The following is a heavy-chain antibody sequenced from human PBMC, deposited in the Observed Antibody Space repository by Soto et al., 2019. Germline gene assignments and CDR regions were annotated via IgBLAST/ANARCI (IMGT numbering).Heavy chain of an antibody. J-gene: IGHJ6*02. V-gene: IGHV1-18*01. CDR3: ARERALITMIVSLRYYYYGMDV. CDR2: IIPIFGNT. Sequence: GASVKVSCKASGGTFSSYAISWVRQAPGQGLEWMGGIIPIFGNTNYAQKLQGRVTMTTDTSTSTAYMELRSLRSDDTAVYYCARERALITMIVSLRYYYYGMDVWGQGTTVTVSS. D-gene: IGHD3-22*01. CDR1: GGTFSSYA.